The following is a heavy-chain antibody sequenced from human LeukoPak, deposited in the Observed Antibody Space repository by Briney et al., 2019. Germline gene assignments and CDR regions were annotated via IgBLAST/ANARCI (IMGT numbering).Heavy chain of an antibody. CDR1: GGSFSGYY. CDR2: INHSGST. D-gene: IGHD5-18*01. Sequence: SETLSLTCAVYGGSFSGYYWSWIRQPPGKGLEWIGEINHSGSTNYNPSLKSRVTISVDTSKNQFSLKLSSVTAADTAVYYCARHPGYSYGYFRGYFDYWGQGTLVTVSS. V-gene: IGHV4-34*01. J-gene: IGHJ4*02. CDR3: ARHPGYSYGYFRGYFDY.